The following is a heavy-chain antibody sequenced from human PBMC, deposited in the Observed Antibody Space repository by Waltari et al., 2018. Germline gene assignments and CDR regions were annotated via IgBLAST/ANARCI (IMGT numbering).Heavy chain of an antibody. J-gene: IGHJ1*01. CDR1: GFTFDDYA. Sequence: EVQLVESGGGLVQPGRSLRLSCAASGFTFDDYAMHWVRQAPGKGLEWVSGISWNSGSRGYTDSVKGRFTISRDNAKNSLYLQMNSLRAEDTALYYCAKENWNRAEYFQHWGQGTLVTVSS. V-gene: IGHV3-9*01. D-gene: IGHD1-1*01. CDR3: AKENWNRAEYFQH. CDR2: ISWNSGSR.